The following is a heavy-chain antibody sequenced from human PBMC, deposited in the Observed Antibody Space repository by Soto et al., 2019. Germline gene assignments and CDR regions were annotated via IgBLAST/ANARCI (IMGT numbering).Heavy chain of an antibody. CDR1: GGSISSSSYY. V-gene: IGHV4-39*01. CDR3: ARHGKYYDILTGYKGNFDY. D-gene: IGHD3-9*01. Sequence: SETLSLTCTVSGGSISSSSYYWCWIRQPPGKGLEWIGSIYYSGSTYYNPSLKSRVTISVDTSKNQFSLKLSSVTAADTAVYYCARHGKYYDILTGYKGNFDYWGQGTLVTVSS. J-gene: IGHJ4*02. CDR2: IYYSGST.